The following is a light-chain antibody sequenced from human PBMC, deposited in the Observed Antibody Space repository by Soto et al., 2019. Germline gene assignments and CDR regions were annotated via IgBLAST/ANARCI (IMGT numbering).Light chain of an antibody. Sequence: EIVLTQSPGTLALSPGERATLSCRASQSVSSNYLTWYQQKRGQAPRLLIHGASSRATGIPDRFSGSGSGTHFTLTISILEPEDFAVYYCQQYGSSPFTFGPGTKVRIK. V-gene: IGKV3-20*01. CDR2: GAS. CDR3: QQYGSSPFT. CDR1: QSVSSNY. J-gene: IGKJ3*01.